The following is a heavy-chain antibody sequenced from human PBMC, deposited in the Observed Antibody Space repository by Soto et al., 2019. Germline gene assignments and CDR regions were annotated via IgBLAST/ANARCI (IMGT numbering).Heavy chain of an antibody. Sequence: QVTLKESGPVLVKPTETLTLTCTVSGFSLSTDRMGVSWIRQPPGKAPEWLAQIFANDVKSYSTSLKSRLTISQDTSKSKVVLTMTNMDPADTATYYCARVHEVDAAGTYLFDPWGQGTLVTVSS. J-gene: IGHJ5*02. CDR3: ARVHEVDAAGTYLFDP. CDR1: GFSLSTDRMG. CDR2: IFANDVK. V-gene: IGHV2-26*01. D-gene: IGHD1-7*01.